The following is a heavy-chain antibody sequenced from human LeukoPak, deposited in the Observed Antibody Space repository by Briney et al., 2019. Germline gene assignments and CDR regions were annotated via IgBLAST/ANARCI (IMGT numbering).Heavy chain of an antibody. D-gene: IGHD6-13*01. V-gene: IGHV1-2*02. J-gene: IGHJ4*02. CDR2: INLNIGGP. CDR3: ARDGSSWPTMEG. Sequence: ASVKVSCRASGYTFTGYYMHWLRQSPGQGLEWMGWINLNIGGPNYAQKFQGRVTMTRDTSISTAYMELSRLRSDDTAVYSCARDGSSWPTMEGWGKGTLVTVSS. CDR1: GYTFTGYY.